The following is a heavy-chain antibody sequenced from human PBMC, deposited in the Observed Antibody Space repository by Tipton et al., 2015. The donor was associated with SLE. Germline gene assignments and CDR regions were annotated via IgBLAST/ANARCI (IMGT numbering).Heavy chain of an antibody. V-gene: IGHV4-34*01. CDR2: INHSGST. Sequence: LRLSCTVSGGSISSYYWSWIRQPPGKGLEWMGEINHSGSTNYNPFLKSRVTISVDTSKNQFSLKLSSVTAADTAVYYCARVGYFQHWGQGTLVTVSS. CDR1: GGSISSYY. CDR3: ARVGYFQH. J-gene: IGHJ1*01.